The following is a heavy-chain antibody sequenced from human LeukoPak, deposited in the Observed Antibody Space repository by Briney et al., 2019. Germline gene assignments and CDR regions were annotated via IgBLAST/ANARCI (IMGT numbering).Heavy chain of an antibody. Sequence: GGSLRLSCAASGFTFSSHWMSWVRQAPGRGLEWVANIKQDGSEKFHVDSVKGRFTISRDNAKNSLYLQMNSLRAEDTAVYYCARDLYYYGSGTDNWFDPWGQGTLVTVSS. CDR2: IKQDGSEK. J-gene: IGHJ5*02. D-gene: IGHD3-10*01. V-gene: IGHV3-7*01. CDR1: GFTFSSHW. CDR3: ARDLYYYGSGTDNWFDP.